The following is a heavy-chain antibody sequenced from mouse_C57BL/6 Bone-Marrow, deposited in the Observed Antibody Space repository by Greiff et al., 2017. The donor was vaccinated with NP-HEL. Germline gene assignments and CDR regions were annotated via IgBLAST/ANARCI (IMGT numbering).Heavy chain of an antibody. V-gene: IGHV10-1*01. CDR1: GFSFNTYA. Sequence: EVQLVESGGGLVQPKGSLKLSCAASGFSFNTYAMNWVRQAPGKGLEWVARIRSKSNNYSTYSADSVTDRFTISRDDSESMLYMQMNNLKTEDTAMDYCVRHVWLLRGDAMDYWGQGTSVTVSS. J-gene: IGHJ4*01. CDR3: VRHVWLLRGDAMDY. CDR2: IRSKSNNYST. D-gene: IGHD2-3*01.